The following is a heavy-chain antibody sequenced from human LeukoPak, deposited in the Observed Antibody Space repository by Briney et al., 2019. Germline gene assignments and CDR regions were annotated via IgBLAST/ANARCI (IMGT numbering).Heavy chain of an antibody. D-gene: IGHD6-19*01. Sequence: GGSLRLSCAASGFTFSSYWMSWVRQAPGKGLEWVAFIRYDGSNKYYADSVKGRFTISRDNSKNTLYLQMNSLRAEDTAVYYCAKDFQWLYYFDYWGQGTLVTVSS. CDR3: AKDFQWLYYFDY. CDR2: IRYDGSNK. CDR1: GFTFSSYW. V-gene: IGHV3-30*02. J-gene: IGHJ4*02.